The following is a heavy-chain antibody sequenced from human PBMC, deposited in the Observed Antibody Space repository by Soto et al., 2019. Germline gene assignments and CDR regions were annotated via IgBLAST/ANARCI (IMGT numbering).Heavy chain of an antibody. CDR1: GFTFSSYA. CDR2: ISYDGSNK. D-gene: IGHD6-13*01. Sequence: GGSLRLSCAASGFTFSSYAMHWVRQAPGKGLEWVAVISYDGSNKYYADSVKGRFTISRDNYKNTLYLQMNSLRAEDTAVYYCAREGSSWYYFDYWGQGTLVTVSS. V-gene: IGHV3-30-3*01. J-gene: IGHJ4*02. CDR3: AREGSSWYYFDY.